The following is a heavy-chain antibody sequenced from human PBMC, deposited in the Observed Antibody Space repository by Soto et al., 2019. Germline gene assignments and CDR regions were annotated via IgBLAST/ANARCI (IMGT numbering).Heavy chain of an antibody. CDR1: GFTVSSNY. CDR2: IYSGGRT. V-gene: IGHV3-53*05. CDR3: ARDKRDLRFLEWSYYFDY. Sequence: GGSLRLSCAASGFTVSSNYMNWVRQAPGKGLEWVSVIYSGGRTYYADSVKGRFTISRDNSKNTLYLQMNSLRAEDTAVYYCARDKRDLRFLEWSYYFDYWGQGTLVTVSS. D-gene: IGHD3-3*01. J-gene: IGHJ4*02.